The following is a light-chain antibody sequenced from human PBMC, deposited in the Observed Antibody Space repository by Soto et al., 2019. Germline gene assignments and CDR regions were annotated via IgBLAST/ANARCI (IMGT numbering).Light chain of an antibody. J-gene: IGLJ1*01. CDR3: GTWDGSLSAEV. CDR1: SSNIGNNY. V-gene: IGLV1-51*01. Sequence: QAVVTQPPSVSAAPGQKVTISCSGSSSNIGNNYESWYQQLPGTAPKLLIYDNNKRPSGIPDRFSGSKSGTSATLGITGLQTGDEADYYCGTWDGSLSAEVFGTGTKLTVL. CDR2: DNN.